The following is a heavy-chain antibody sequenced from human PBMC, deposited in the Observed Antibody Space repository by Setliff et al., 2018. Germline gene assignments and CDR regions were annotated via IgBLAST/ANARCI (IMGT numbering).Heavy chain of an antibody. Sequence: PSETLSLTCAVSGYSISSGYYWGWIRQPPGKGPEWIGSIYHSGSTYYNPSLKSRVTISMDTSKNQFSLKVSSVTAADTAVYYCARSFSRREKFLLDYWGQGALVTVSS. CDR1: GYSISSGYY. CDR2: IYHSGST. V-gene: IGHV4-38-2*01. CDR3: ARSFSRREKFLLDY. J-gene: IGHJ4*02.